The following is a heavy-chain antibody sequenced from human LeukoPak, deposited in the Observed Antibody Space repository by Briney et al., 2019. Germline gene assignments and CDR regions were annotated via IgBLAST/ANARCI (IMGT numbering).Heavy chain of an antibody. CDR1: GYTFTSYY. D-gene: IGHD5-18*01. Sequence: ASVKVSCKASGYTFTSYYMHWVRQAPGQGLEWMGIINPSGGSTSYAQKFQGRVTMTRDTSTSTVYMELSSLRSEDTAVYYCARDLGYSYGFELSHAFDIWGQGTMVTVSS. J-gene: IGHJ3*02. CDR2: INPSGGST. CDR3: ARDLGYSYGFELSHAFDI. V-gene: IGHV1-46*01.